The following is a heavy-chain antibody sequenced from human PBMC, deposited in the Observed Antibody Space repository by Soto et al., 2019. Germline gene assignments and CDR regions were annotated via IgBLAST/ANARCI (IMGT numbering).Heavy chain of an antibody. J-gene: IGHJ5*02. D-gene: IGHD6-13*01. V-gene: IGHV5-51*01. CDR1: GYSFTSYW. Sequence: PGESLKISCKGSGYSFTSYWIGWVRQIPGKGLEWMGIIYPGDSDTRYSPSFQGQVTISADKSISTAYLQWSSLKASDTAMYYCARAAVRRTNWFDPWGQGTLVTVSS. CDR3: ARAAVRRTNWFDP. CDR2: IYPGDSDT.